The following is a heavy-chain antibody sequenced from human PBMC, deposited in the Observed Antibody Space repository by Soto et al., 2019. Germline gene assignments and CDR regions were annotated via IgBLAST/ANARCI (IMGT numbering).Heavy chain of an antibody. CDR1: GFTFSSYE. CDR3: ASLTTDIVVVPAAIRGYYYGMDV. Sequence: EVQLVESGGGLVQPGGSLRLSCAASGFTFSSYEMNWVRQAPGKGLEWVSYISSSGSTIYYADSVKGRFTISRENAKNSLYLQMNSLRAEDTAVYYCASLTTDIVVVPAAIRGYYYGMDVWGQGTTVTVSS. V-gene: IGHV3-48*03. J-gene: IGHJ6*02. CDR2: ISSSGSTI. D-gene: IGHD2-2*02.